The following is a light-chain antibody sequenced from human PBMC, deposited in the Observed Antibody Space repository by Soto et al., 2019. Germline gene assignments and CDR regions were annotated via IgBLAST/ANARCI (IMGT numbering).Light chain of an antibody. CDR3: SSYSSSSTPRV. CDR2: DVS. J-gene: IGLJ1*01. V-gene: IGLV2-14*01. Sequence: QSVLTQPASVSGSPGQSITISCTGTSSDVGGYKYVSWYQQHPGKAPKLMIYDVSNRPSGVSNRFSGSKSGNTASLTISGLQAEDEADYYCSSYSSSSTPRVFGTGTKVTVL. CDR1: SSDVGGYKY.